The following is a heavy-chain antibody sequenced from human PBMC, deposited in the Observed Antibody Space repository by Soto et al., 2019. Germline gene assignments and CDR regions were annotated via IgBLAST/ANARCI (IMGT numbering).Heavy chain of an antibody. CDR2: IYYSGST. CDR3: ARDIGGNGGNSDY. V-gene: IGHV4-30-4*01. J-gene: IGHJ4*02. CDR1: GGSISSGDYY. Sequence: QVQLQESGPGLVKPSQTLSLTCTVSGGSISSGDYYWSWIRQPPGKGLEWIGYIYYSGSTYYNPSLKIRVTISVDTSKNQFSLKLSSVTAADTAVYYCARDIGGNGGNSDYWGQGTLVTVSS. D-gene: IGHD2-21*02.